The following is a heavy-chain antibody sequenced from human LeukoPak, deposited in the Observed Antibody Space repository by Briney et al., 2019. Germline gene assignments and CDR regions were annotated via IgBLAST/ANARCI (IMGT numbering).Heavy chain of an antibody. CDR3: ARDPTENEGLFDY. D-gene: IGHD1-1*01. Sequence: GGSLRLSCAASGFTFSSYNMNWVRQAPGKGLEWVSSISSSSSYIYYADSVKGRFTISRDNAKNSLYLQMNSLRAEDTAVYYCARDPTENEGLFDYWGQRTLVTVSS. J-gene: IGHJ4*02. CDR2: ISSSSSYI. CDR1: GFTFSSYN. V-gene: IGHV3-21*01.